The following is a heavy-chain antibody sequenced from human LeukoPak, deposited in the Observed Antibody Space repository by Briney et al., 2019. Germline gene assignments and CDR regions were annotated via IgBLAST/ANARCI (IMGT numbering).Heavy chain of an antibody. J-gene: IGHJ4*02. D-gene: IGHD5-12*01. CDR1: GGSISSYY. V-gene: IGHV4-59*01. Sequence: SETLSLTCAVSGGSISSYYWSWIRQPPGKGLEWIGYIYYSGSTNYNPSLKSRVTISVDTSKNQFSLKLSSVTAADTAVYYCAGAKRGYSGYGDYWGQGTLVTVSS. CDR3: AGAKRGYSGYGDY. CDR2: IYYSGST.